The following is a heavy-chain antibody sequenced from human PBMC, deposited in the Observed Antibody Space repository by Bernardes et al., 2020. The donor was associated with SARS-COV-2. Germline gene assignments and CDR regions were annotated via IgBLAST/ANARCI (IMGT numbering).Heavy chain of an antibody. Sequence: GGSLRLSCAASGFTFSSYAMSWVRQAPGKGLEWVSAISGSGGSTYYADSVKGRFTISRDNSKNTLYLQMNSLRAEDTAVYYCAKHRPYCSSTSCYQGAYYYYYGMDVWGQGTTVTVSS. J-gene: IGHJ6*02. V-gene: IGHV3-23*01. D-gene: IGHD2-2*01. CDR3: AKHRPYCSSTSCYQGAYYYYYGMDV. CDR2: ISGSGGST. CDR1: GFTFSSYA.